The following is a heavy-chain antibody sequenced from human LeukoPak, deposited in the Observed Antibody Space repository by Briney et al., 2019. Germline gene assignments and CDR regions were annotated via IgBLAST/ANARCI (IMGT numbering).Heavy chain of an antibody. CDR1: GDTFSSYA. V-gene: IGHV1-69*05. D-gene: IGHD4-17*01. Sequence: SVKLSCDASGDTFSSYAISWVRQAPGQGLEWMGGIIPLFGTANYTQKFQGRVTIPTDESTTTSYMELSSLRSEDTAVDYCARGGRIGDYGDDGYYFDYWGQGTLVTVSS. J-gene: IGHJ4*02. CDR3: ARGGRIGDYGDDGYYFDY. CDR2: IIPLFGTA.